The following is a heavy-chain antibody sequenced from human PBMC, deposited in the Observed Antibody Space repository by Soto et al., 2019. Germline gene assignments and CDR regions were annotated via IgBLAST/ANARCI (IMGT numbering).Heavy chain of an antibody. D-gene: IGHD5-18*01. V-gene: IGHV3-21*01. Sequence: GGSLRLSCAASGFTFSSYSMNWVRQAPGKGLEWVSSISSSSSYIYYADSVKGRFTISRDNAKNSLYLQMNSLRAEDTAVYYCARSPGSGRQLWFMSAFDIWGQGTMVTVSS. CDR2: ISSSSSYI. CDR1: GFTFSSYS. CDR3: ARSPGSGRQLWFMSAFDI. J-gene: IGHJ3*02.